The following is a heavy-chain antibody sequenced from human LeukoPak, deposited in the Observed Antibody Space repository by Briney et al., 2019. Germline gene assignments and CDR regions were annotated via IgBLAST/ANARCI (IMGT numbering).Heavy chain of an antibody. CDR2: IQQNGGEK. Sequence: QPGGSLRLSCATSGFTFSGYWMTWVRQAPGKGLEWVPNIQQNGGEKNYVDSVKGRFTISRDNAKNSLYLQMNSLRAEDTAVYFCARILLRSESYYNPSDYWGQGTLVTVSS. CDR1: GFTFSGYW. D-gene: IGHD3-10*01. V-gene: IGHV3-7*01. J-gene: IGHJ4*02. CDR3: ARILLRSESYYNPSDY.